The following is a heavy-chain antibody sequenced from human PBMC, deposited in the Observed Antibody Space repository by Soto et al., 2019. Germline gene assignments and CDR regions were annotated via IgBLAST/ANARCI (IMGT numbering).Heavy chain of an antibody. CDR3: ARGRVGLVTMVRGVIYYGMDV. D-gene: IGHD3-10*01. J-gene: IGHJ6*02. CDR1: GGSFSGYY. CDR2: INHSGST. V-gene: IGHV4-34*01. Sequence: SETLSLTCAVYGGSFSGYYWSWIRQPPGKGLEWIGEINHSGSTNYNPSLKSRVTISVDTSKSQFSLKLSSVTAADTAVYYCARGRVGLVTMVRGVIYYGMDVWGQGTTVTVSS.